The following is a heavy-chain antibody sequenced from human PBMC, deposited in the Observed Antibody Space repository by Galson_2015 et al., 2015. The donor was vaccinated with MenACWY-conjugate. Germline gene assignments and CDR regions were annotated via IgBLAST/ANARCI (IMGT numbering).Heavy chain of an antibody. CDR2: INWNGGST. CDR1: GFTFSSYS. CDR3: ARSSSGWYNFFDY. J-gene: IGHJ4*02. V-gene: IGHV3-20*04. Sequence: SLRLSCAVSGFTFSSYSMNWVRQAPGKGLEWVSGINWNGGSTGYADSVKGRFTISRDNAKNSLYLQMNSLRAEDTALYYCARSSSGWYNFFDYWGQGTLVTVSS. D-gene: IGHD6-19*01.